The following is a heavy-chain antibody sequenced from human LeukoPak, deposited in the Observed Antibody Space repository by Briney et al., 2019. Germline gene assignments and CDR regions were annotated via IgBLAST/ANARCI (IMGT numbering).Heavy chain of an antibody. CDR1: GFTVGSND. D-gene: IGHD1-26*01. CDR2: IYSGGST. J-gene: IGHJ3*02. V-gene: IGHV3-53*01. Sequence: PGGSLRLSCAASGFTVGSNDMSWVRLAPGKGLERVSVIYSGGSTYYADSVKGRFTISRDNSKNTLYLQMNSLRAEDTAVYYCARDRVTNDAFDIWGQGTMVTVSS. CDR3: ARDRVTNDAFDI.